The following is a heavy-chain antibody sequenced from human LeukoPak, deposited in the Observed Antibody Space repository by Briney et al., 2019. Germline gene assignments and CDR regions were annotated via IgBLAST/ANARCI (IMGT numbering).Heavy chain of an antibody. CDR2: INPSGGTT. CDR1: GYTFTGYY. J-gene: IGHJ6*02. V-gene: IGHV1-46*01. D-gene: IGHD3-3*01. Sequence: GASVKVSCTASGYTFTGYYMHWVRQAPGQGLEWMGIINPSGGTTDYAQKFQGRLTMTRDTSTSTVYVELSSLRSEDTAVYYCARDSTYYDFWSGYPLPRYGMDVWGQGTTVTVSS. CDR3: ARDSTYYDFWSGYPLPRYGMDV.